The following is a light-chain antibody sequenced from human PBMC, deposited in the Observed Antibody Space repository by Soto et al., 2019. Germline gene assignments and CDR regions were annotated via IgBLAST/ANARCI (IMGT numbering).Light chain of an antibody. CDR1: SSDVGCYNY. CDR2: DVS. J-gene: IGLJ2*01. CDR3: SSYTSSSTYVV. V-gene: IGLV2-14*01. Sequence: QSALTQPASVAGSPGQAITISCNGTSSDVGCYNYVSWYQQHPGKAPKLMIYDVSNRPAGVSNRFSGSKSGNTSSLTISGLHAEEEADYYCSSYTSSSTYVVFGVGTNLTVL.